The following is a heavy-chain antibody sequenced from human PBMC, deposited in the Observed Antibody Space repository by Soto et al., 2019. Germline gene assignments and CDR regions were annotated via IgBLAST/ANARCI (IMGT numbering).Heavy chain of an antibody. CDR1: GLTFSSYA. CDR2: ISGSGGST. CDR3: AKVRSVAARPIPYYFDY. Sequence: GGSLRLSCAASGLTFSSYAMSWVRQAPGKWLEWVSAISGSGGSTYYADSVKGRFTISRDNSKNTLYLQMNSLRAEDTAVYYCAKVRSVAARPIPYYFDYWGQGXLVTVYS. J-gene: IGHJ4*02. V-gene: IGHV3-23*01. D-gene: IGHD6-6*01.